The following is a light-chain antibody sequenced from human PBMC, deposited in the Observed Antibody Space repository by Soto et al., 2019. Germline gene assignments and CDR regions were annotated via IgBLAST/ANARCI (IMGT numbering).Light chain of an antibody. CDR3: SSFRSGATL. J-gene: IGLJ1*01. V-gene: IGLV2-14*01. CDR1: SSDIGGYNF. Sequence: QSALTQPASVSGSPGQSITISCTGTSSDIGGYNFVSWYHQHPGKAPKLMIYEVSNRPSGVSDRFSGSKSGITASLTISGLQAEDEADYYCSSFRSGATLFGTGTKLTVL. CDR2: EVS.